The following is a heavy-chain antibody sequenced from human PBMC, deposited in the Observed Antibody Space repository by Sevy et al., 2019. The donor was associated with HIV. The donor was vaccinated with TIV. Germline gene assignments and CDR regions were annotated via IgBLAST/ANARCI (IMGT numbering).Heavy chain of an antibody. CDR2: INPNSGVT. Sequence: ASVKVSCKTTGYIFSDYNMHWVRQAPGQGLEWMALINPNSGVTIYAQKFRGRVSLTRDTSMSTAYMELSALTSDDTDVYYGMREDNNAPSTLLSFEIWGQGTMVTVSS. CDR1: GYIFSDYN. J-gene: IGHJ3*02. D-gene: IGHD1-20*01. CDR3: MREDNNAPSTLLSFEI. V-gene: IGHV1-2*05.